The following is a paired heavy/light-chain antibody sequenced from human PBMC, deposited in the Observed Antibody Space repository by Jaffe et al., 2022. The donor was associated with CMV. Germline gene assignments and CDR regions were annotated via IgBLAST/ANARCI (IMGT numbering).Heavy chain of an antibody. D-gene: IGHD2-2*01. CDR2: ISANSGNT. CDR1: GYTFSISG. CDR3: ARDRCYVTRCSSDNWFDP. V-gene: IGHV1-18*01. Sequence: QVQLVQSGAEVKKPGASVKVSCKASGYTFSISGISWVRQAPGQGLEWMGWISANSGNTKYAQNLQGRVTMTTDTSTSTAYMELRNLRSDDTAVYYCARDRCYVTRCSSDNWFDPWGQGTLVTVSS. J-gene: IGHJ5*02.
Light chain of an antibody. CDR2: TNN. CDR3: AAWDDSLNGWV. V-gene: IGLV1-44*01. Sequence: QSVLTQSPSASGTPGQRVTISCSGSNSNIGSNIVTWYQQVPGAAPKLLIYTNNQRPSGVPDRFSGSKSGTSASLAISGLQSEDEADYYCAAWDDSLNGWVFGGGTKLTVL. J-gene: IGLJ3*02. CDR1: NSNIGSNI.